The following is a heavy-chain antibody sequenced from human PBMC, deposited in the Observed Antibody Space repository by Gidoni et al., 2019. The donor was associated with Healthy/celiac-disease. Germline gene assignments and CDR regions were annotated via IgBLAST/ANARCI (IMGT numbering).Heavy chain of an antibody. D-gene: IGHD2-2*01. CDR3: ANPSGGCHCSSTSCP. V-gene: IGHV4-4*02. CDR2: IYHSGST. CDR1: GGSISSSNW. Sequence: QVQLQESGPGLVKPSGTLSLTCAVSGGSISSSNWWSWVRQPPGKGLEWIGEIYHSGSTNYNPSLKSRVTISVDKSKHQFSLKLSSVTAAGTAVYYCANPSGGCHCSSTSCPGGQGTLVTVSS. J-gene: IGHJ4*02.